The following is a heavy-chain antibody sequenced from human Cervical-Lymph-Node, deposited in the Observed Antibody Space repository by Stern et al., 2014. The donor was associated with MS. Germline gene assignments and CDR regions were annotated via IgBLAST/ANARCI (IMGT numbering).Heavy chain of an antibody. CDR1: GYTFTGFF. V-gene: IGHV1-2*04. CDR3: ARGYPFFDN. D-gene: IGHD2-15*01. Sequence: VQLVESGAEVKKPGASVKVSCTASGYTFTGFFLHWVRQAPGQGLEWVGGINPNTGGTKYAQKFQAWVPFTRETFINTVYMELNRFKSDDTALFYRARGYPFFDNWGQGTLVTVSS. CDR2: INPNTGGT. J-gene: IGHJ4*02.